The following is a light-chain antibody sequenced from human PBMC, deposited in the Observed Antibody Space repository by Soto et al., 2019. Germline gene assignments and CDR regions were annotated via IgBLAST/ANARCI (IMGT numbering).Light chain of an antibody. Sequence: EIVLTQSPGTLSLSPGERATLSCRASQSVSSAHLAWYQQKPGQAPRLLIYGAFSRATGIPDRFSGSGSGTDFTLTISILEPEDFAVYYCQQYGSSPMYTFGQGTKLEIK. CDR2: GAF. CDR1: QSVSSAH. J-gene: IGKJ2*01. V-gene: IGKV3-20*01. CDR3: QQYGSSPMYT.